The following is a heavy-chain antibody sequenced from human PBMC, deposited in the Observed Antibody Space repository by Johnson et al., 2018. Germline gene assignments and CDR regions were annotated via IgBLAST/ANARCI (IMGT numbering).Heavy chain of an antibody. Sequence: VQLVESGGGLVQPGGSLRLSCAASGFTFSRFDMHWVRQPPGKVLEWVSAIGTAGDPFYPGSVKDRFTFSRDTAKNAFYLQMNSLRAGGTALYDCARVTWKDRAFDILGQGTMVTVSS. CDR1: GFTFSRFD. CDR2: IGTAGDP. V-gene: IGHV3-13*05. CDR3: ARVTWKDRAFDI. J-gene: IGHJ3*02. D-gene: IGHD1-1*01.